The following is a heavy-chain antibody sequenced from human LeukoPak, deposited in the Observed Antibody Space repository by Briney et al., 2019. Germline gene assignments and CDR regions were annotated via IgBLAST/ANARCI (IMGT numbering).Heavy chain of an antibody. Sequence: QAGGSLRLSCAASGFTFSSYAMHWVRQAPGKGLEWVAVISYDGSNKYYADSVKGRFIISRDNSKNTSFLQMNSLRAEDTAVYYCARDPGRFGSSPRYWGQGTLVTVSS. J-gene: IGHJ4*02. CDR3: ARDPGRFGSSPRY. CDR2: ISYDGSNK. CDR1: GFTFSSYA. D-gene: IGHD6-13*01. V-gene: IGHV3-30*04.